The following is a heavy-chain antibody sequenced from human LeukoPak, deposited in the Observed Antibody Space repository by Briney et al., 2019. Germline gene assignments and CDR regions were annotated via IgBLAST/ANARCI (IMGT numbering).Heavy chain of an antibody. J-gene: IGHJ4*02. CDR3: AKDPTSVVRGVSNY. CDR1: GFTFSSYA. Sequence: PGGSLRLSCAASGFTFSSYAMSWVRQAPGKGLEWVSAISSSGGSTYYADSVKGRFTISRDNSKNTLYLQMNSLRAEDTAVYYCAKDPTSVVRGVSNYWGQGTLVTVSS. CDR2: ISSSGGST. V-gene: IGHV3-23*01. D-gene: IGHD3-10*01.